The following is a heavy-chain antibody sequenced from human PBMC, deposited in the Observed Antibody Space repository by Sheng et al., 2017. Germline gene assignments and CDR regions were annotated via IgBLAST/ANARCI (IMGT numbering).Heavy chain of an antibody. V-gene: IGHV4-34*01. J-gene: IGHJ5*02. Sequence: QVQLQQWGTGLLKPSETLSLTCAVYGGAFSGYHWTWIRQPPEKGLEWIGEINNSGYINYNPSLKTRITMSIDTSKNQFSLKLTSMTAADTAVYYCARGGFGGLLHPWGQGTRVTVSS. D-gene: IGHD3-10*01. CDR2: INNSGYI. CDR3: ARGGFGGLLHP. CDR1: GGAFSGYH.